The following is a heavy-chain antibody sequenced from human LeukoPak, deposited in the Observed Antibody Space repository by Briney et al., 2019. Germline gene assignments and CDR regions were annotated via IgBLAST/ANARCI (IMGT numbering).Heavy chain of an antibody. V-gene: IGHV3-21*01. CDR1: GFPFNTYS. Sequence: NPGGSLRLSCAASGFPFNTYSMNWVRQAPGKGLEWVSSISSGSDYKYYADSVKGRFTISRDNAKSSVHLQMSSLRAEDTAVYYCSGSYSYYYAMHVWGQGTTVTVSS. CDR2: ISSGSDYK. CDR3: SGSYSYYYAMHV. J-gene: IGHJ6*02.